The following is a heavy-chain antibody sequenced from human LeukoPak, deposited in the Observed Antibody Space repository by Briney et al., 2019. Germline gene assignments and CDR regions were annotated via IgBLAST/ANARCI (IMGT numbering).Heavy chain of an antibody. CDR1: GFTFNRYG. D-gene: IGHD3-22*01. V-gene: IGHV3-30*02. Sequence: GGSLRLSCAASGFTFNRYGMNWVRQAPGKGLEWAAYIGHDGSNKYYADSVKGRFTISRDSSKNTLYLQMNSLRAEDTAVYYCARDVRIVYYDRSPDYWGQGTLVTVSS. CDR3: ARDVRIVYYDRSPDY. J-gene: IGHJ4*02. CDR2: IGHDGSNK.